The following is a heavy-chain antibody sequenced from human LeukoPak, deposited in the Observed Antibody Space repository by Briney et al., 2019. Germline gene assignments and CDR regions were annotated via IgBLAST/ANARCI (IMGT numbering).Heavy chain of an antibody. V-gene: IGHV4-59*01. CDR1: GGSISNYY. J-gene: IGHJ5*02. CDR2: IYYSGST. D-gene: IGHD3-10*01. Sequence: PSETLSLTCTVSGGSISNYYWSWIRQPSGKGLEWIGYIYYSGSTNYNPSLKSRVTISVDTSKNQFSLKLSSVTAADTAVYYCARERSMVRGVSWFDPWGQGTLVTVSS. CDR3: ARERSMVRGVSWFDP.